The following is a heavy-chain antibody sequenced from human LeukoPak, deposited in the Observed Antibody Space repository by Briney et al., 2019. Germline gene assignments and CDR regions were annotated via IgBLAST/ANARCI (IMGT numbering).Heavy chain of an antibody. Sequence: GRSLRLSCAASGFTFSSYAMHWVRQAPGKGLEWVAVISYDGSNKYYADSVKGRFTISRDNSKNTLYLQMNSLRAEDTAVYYCAKLCVATEAFDIWGQGTMVTVSS. D-gene: IGHD5-12*01. CDR2: ISYDGSNK. J-gene: IGHJ3*02. V-gene: IGHV3-30*18. CDR1: GFTFSSYA. CDR3: AKLCVATEAFDI.